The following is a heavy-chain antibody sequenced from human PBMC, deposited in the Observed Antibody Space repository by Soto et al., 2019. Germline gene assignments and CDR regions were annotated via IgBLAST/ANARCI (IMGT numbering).Heavy chain of an antibody. CDR2: IYYSGST. J-gene: IGHJ4*02. V-gene: IGHV4-59*01. CDR3: ARGRHSSAGGLDY. Sequence: SETLSLTCTVSGGSISSYYWSWIRQPPGKGLEWIGYIYYSGSTNYNPSLKSRVTISVDTSKNQFSLKLSSVTAADTAVYYCARGRHSSAGGLDYWGQGTLVTVSS. CDR1: GGSISSYY. D-gene: IGHD6-25*01.